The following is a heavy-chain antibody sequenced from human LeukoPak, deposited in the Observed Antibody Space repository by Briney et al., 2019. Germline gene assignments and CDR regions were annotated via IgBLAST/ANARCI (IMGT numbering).Heavy chain of an antibody. Sequence: GGSLRLSCAASGFTFSSYAMHWVRQAPGKGLEWVAVISYDGSNKYYADSVKGRFTISRDNSKNTLYLQMNSLRAEDTAVYYCAGLGELSSDYWGQGTLVTVSS. CDR2: ISYDGSNK. D-gene: IGHD3-16*02. CDR3: AGLGELSSDY. CDR1: GFTFSSYA. V-gene: IGHV3-30*04. J-gene: IGHJ4*02.